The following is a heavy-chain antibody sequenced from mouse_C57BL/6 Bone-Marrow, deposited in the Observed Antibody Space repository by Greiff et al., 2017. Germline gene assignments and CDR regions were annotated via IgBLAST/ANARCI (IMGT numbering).Heavy chain of an antibody. Sequence: VKLQQPGAELVKPGASVKLSCKASGYTFTSYWMHWVKQRPGQGLEWIGMIHPNSGSTNYNEKFKSKATLTVDKSSSTAYMQLSSLTSEDSAVYYCARSTCLLLRPYWYFDVWGTGTTVTVSS. V-gene: IGHV1-64*01. CDR1: GYTFTSYW. CDR2: IHPNSGST. CDR3: ARSTCLLLRPYWYFDV. D-gene: IGHD1-1*01. J-gene: IGHJ1*03.